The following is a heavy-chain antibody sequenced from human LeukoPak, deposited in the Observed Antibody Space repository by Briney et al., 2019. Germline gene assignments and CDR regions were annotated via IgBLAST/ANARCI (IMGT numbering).Heavy chain of an antibody. CDR1: GFAFSSFP. V-gene: IGHV3-23*01. D-gene: IGHD2-15*01. CDR2: LTGSGST. J-gene: IGHJ6*03. CDR3: AKMKGWRLYDYCMDV. Sequence: GGSLRLSCVPSGFAFSSFPMSWARQAPGKGLDWASVLTGSGSTYHADSVKGRFTIPRDNSKNTLSLQMNSLRAEDTAVYYCAKMKGWRLYDYCMDVWGKGTTVTVSS.